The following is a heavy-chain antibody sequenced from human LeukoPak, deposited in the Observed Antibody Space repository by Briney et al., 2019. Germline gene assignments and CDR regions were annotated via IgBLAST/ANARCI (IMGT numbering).Heavy chain of an antibody. CDR2: ISNDGRRT. CDR1: GFNFGNNW. J-gene: IGHJ4*02. CDR3: ASTYDYDSSGYYPLDY. D-gene: IGHD3-22*01. Sequence: GGSLRLSCAASGFNFGNNWMHWVRQAPGKGLVWVSRISNDGRRTSYADSVKGRFSISRDNAKNTLYLQMTSLRAEDTAVYYCASTYDYDSSGYYPLDYSGQGTLVTVSS. V-gene: IGHV3-74*01.